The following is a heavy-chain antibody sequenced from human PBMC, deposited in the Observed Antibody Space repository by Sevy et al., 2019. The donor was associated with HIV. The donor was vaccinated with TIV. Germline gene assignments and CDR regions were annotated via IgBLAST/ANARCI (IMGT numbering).Heavy chain of an antibody. Sequence: GGSLRLSCTTSGFTFDDYAMSWFRQAPGKGLEWVAFITRNSYEAYGGTIDYGASVKGRFIISRDDSKSIAYLQMNSLKTEDTAVYYCTRGLATADTPEYYFDYWGQGTLVTVSS. CDR2: ITRNSYEAYGGTI. J-gene: IGHJ4*02. D-gene: IGHD5-12*01. CDR1: GFTFDDYA. V-gene: IGHV3-49*03. CDR3: TRGLATADTPEYYFDY.